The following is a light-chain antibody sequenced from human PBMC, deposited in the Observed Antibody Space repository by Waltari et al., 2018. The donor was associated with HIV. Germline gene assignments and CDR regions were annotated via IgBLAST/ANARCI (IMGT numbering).Light chain of an antibody. V-gene: IGKV3-11*01. CDR3: QQRSNWSLVT. Sequence: EIVLTQSPATLSLSPGERATLSCRASQSVSSYLAWYQQKPGQAPRLLIYDASNRATGIPARFSGSGSGTDFTLTISSLEPEDFAVYYCQQRSNWSLVTLGGGTKVEIK. J-gene: IGKJ4*01. CDR2: DAS. CDR1: QSVSSY.